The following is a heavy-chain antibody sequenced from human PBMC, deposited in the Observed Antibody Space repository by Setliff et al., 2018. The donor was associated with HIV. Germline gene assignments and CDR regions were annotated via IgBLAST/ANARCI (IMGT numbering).Heavy chain of an antibody. CDR2: INHSGST. CDR3: GREGIAFNPGDY. J-gene: IGHJ4*02. CDR1: GGSFSGYY. Sequence: SETLSLTCAVYGGSFSGYYWSWIRQPPGKGLEWIGEINHSGSTNYNPSLKRRVTMSVDTFKNQFSLKLSSVTAADTAVYYCGREGIAFNPGDYWGQGTLVTAPQ. V-gene: IGHV4-34*01.